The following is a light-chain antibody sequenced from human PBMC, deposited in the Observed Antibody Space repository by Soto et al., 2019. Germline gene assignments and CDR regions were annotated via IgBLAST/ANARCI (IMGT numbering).Light chain of an antibody. CDR1: QSISVW. V-gene: IGKV1-5*03. J-gene: IGKJ1*01. Sequence: DIRMTQSPATLSVSLGDRDTITCRASQSISVWLAWYQQKAGKAPNLLIYKASRLESGVPSRFSGSGSGTEFTLTISSLQPEDFASDYCQQYNSYSTFGQGTKVDIK. CDR2: KAS. CDR3: QQYNSYST.